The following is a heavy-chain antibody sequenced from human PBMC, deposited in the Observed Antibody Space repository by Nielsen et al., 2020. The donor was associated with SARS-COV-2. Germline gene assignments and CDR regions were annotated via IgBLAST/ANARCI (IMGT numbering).Heavy chain of an antibody. CDR2: IYYSGST. V-gene: IGHV4-59*01. D-gene: IGHD2-21*02. CDR3: ATLHLAYCGGDCFDAFDI. Sequence: SETLSLTCTVSGGSISSYYWSWIRQPPGKGLEWIGYIYYSGSTNYNPSLKSRVTISVDTSKNQFSLKLSSVTAADTAVYYCATLHLAYCGGDCFDAFDIWGQGTMVTVSS. CDR1: GGSISSYY. J-gene: IGHJ3*02.